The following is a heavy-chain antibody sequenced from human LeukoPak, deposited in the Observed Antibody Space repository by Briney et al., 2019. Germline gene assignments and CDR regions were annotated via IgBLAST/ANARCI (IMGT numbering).Heavy chain of an antibody. CDR2: IIPIFGTA. CDR3: ARCGDSTSCYDLDY. V-gene: IGHV1-69*05. CDR1: GGTFSSYA. D-gene: IGHD2-2*01. J-gene: IGHJ4*02. Sequence: SVKVSCKASGGTFSSYAISWVRQTPGQGLEWMGGIIPIFGTANYAQKFQGRVTITTDESTSTAYMELSSLRSEDTAVYYCARCGDSTSCYDLDYWGQGTLVTVSS.